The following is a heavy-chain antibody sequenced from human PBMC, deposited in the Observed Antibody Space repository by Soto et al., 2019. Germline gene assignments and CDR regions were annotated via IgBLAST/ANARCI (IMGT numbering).Heavy chain of an antibody. V-gene: IGHV3-15*07. CDR3: TTDTLPHDFWSVGYFDY. J-gene: IGHJ4*02. D-gene: IGHD3-3*01. Sequence: GGSLRLSCAASGFTFSNAWMNWVRQAPGKGLEWVGRIKSKTDGGTTDYAAPVKGRFTISRDDSKNTLYLQMNSLKTEDTAVYYCTTDTLPHDFWSVGYFDYWGQGTLVTVSS. CDR1: GFTFSNAW. CDR2: IKSKTDGGTT.